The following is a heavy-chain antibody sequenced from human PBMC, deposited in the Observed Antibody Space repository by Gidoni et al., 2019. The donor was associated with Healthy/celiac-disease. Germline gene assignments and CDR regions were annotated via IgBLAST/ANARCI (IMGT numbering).Heavy chain of an antibody. CDR2: IKQDGSEK. CDR3: ARADIVVVVAAYQFDY. CDR1: GFTFSSYW. V-gene: IGHV3-7*03. J-gene: IGHJ4*02. Sequence: EVQLVESGGGLVQPGGSLRLSCAASGFTFSSYWMSWVRQAPGKGLEWVANIKQDGSEKYYVDSVKGRFTISRDNAKNSLYLQMNSLRAEDTAVYYCARADIVVVVAAYQFDYWGQGTLVTVSS. D-gene: IGHD2-15*01.